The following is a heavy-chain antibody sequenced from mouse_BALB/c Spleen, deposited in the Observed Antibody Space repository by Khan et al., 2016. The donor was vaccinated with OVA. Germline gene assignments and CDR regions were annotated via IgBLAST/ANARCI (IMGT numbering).Heavy chain of an antibody. Sequence: QVQLKVSGAELARPGASVKMSCKASGYTFTSYTIHWIKLRLGQGLEWIGFIIPSNGYTNYNQKFKDKATLTADKSSTTVYMQLSSLTSDDSAVYNCVRDGAYHRNDGWVAYWGQGTLVTVAA. V-gene: IGHV1-4*01. CDR3: VRDGAYHRNDGWVAY. J-gene: IGHJ3*01. CDR2: IIPSNGYT. D-gene: IGHD2-14*01. CDR1: GYTFTSYT.